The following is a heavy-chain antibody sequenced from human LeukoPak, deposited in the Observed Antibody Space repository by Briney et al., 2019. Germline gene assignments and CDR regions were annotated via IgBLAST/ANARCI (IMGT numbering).Heavy chain of an antibody. CDR2: INSDGSST. J-gene: IGHJ6*03. CDR3: ARVGGYSYGPYYYYMDV. CDR1: GFTFSSYW. Sequence: PGGSLRLSCAASGFTFSSYWMHWVRQAPGKGLVWVSRINSDGSSTSYADSVKGRFTISRDNAKNTLYLQMNSLRAEDTAVYYCARVGGYSYGPYYYYMDVWGKGTMVTVSS. D-gene: IGHD5-18*01. V-gene: IGHV3-74*01.